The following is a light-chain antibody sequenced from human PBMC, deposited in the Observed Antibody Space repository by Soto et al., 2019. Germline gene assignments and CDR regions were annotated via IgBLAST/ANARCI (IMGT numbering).Light chain of an antibody. Sequence: DIQMTRSPSSLSSSVLERFTITCRASQSISYYLNWYQQKQGRAPRLLIYSTSTLQSGVPSKFSGSASGTDFTLTISSLQPEDFATYYCQQSYSTPWTFGQGTKVDIK. CDR2: STS. CDR1: QSISYY. J-gene: IGKJ1*01. CDR3: QQSYSTPWT. V-gene: IGKV1-39*01.